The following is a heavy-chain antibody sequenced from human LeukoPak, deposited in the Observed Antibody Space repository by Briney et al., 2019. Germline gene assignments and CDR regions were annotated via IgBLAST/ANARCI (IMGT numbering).Heavy chain of an antibody. CDR2: IYYSGST. CDR3: ARQAAGIRFWFDP. D-gene: IGHD6-13*01. J-gene: IGHJ5*02. CDR1: GGSISSGDYY. Sequence: SETLSLTCTVSGGSISSGDYYWSWIRQPPGKGLEWIGYIYYSGSTYYNPSLKSRVTISVDTSKNQFSLKLSSVTAADTAVYYCARQAAGIRFWFDPWGQGTLVTVSS. V-gene: IGHV4-30-4*08.